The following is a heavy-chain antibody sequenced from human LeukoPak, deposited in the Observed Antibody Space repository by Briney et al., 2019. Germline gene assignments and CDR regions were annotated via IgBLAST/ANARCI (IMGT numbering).Heavy chain of an antibody. CDR2: IKSKTDGGTT. V-gene: IGHV3-15*01. CDR3: TTRLGYCSSSSCYRDAPLSGVYYMDV. CDR1: GFTFSNAW. D-gene: IGHD2-2*02. J-gene: IGHJ6*03. Sequence: PGGSLRLSCAASGFTFSNAWMSWVRQAPGKGLEWVGRIKSKTDGGTTDYAAPVKGRFTISRDDSKNTLYLQMNSLKTEDTAVYYCTTRLGYCSSSSCYRDAPLSGVYYMDVWGKGTTVTVSS.